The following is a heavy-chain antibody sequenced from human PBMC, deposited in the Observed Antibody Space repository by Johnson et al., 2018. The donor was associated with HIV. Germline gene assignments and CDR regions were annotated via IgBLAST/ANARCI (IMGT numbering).Heavy chain of an antibody. V-gene: IGHV3-30-3*01. Sequence: VQLVESGGGVVQPGRSLRLSCAASGFTFTSYALHWVRQAPGKGLEWVAVISYDGSNKYYADSVKGRFTLSRDISKNTLYLLMNSLRPDDTAVYYWARVQITYDYDSSAYQAFDIWGQGTMVTVSS. J-gene: IGHJ3*02. CDR2: ISYDGSNK. CDR3: ARVQITYDYDSSAYQAFDI. D-gene: IGHD3-22*01. CDR1: GFTFTSYA.